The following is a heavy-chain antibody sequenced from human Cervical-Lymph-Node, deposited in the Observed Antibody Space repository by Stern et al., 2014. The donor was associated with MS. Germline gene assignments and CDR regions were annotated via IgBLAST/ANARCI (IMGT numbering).Heavy chain of an antibody. CDR2: INPNSRGT. J-gene: IGHJ4*01. CDR1: GYIFTDYY. CDR3: ARGSGTAYDLRGDY. D-gene: IGHD3-3*01. Sequence: QVQLVQSGAEAKAPGASMKVSCRASGYIFTDYYLHWVRQAPGQVLALLGWINPNSRGTNYAQNFQGRVTMTRDTSISTAYMELRWLGYADTAVYYCARGSGTAYDLRGDYWGQGTLVTVSS. V-gene: IGHV1-2*02.